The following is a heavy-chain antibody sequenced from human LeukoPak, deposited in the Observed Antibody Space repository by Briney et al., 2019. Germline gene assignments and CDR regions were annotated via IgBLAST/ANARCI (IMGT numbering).Heavy chain of an antibody. D-gene: IGHD2-2*02. CDR1: GFTFSSYG. CDR3: ARVYPLLGMDV. CDR2: ISSSGSTI. J-gene: IGHJ6*04. Sequence: PGGSLRLSCAASGFTFSSYGMNWVRQAPGKGLEWVSYISSSGSTIYYADSVKGRFTISRDNAKNSLYPQMNSLRAEDTAVYYCARVYPLLGMDVWGKGTTVTVSS. V-gene: IGHV3-48*04.